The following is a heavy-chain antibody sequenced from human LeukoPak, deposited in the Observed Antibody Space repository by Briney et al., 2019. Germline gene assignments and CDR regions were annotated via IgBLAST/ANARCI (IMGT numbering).Heavy chain of an antibody. V-gene: IGHV3-33*01. Sequence: PGRSLRLSCAASGFTFSSYGMHWVRQAPGMGLEWVAVIWYDGSNKYYADSVKGRFTISRDNSKNTLYLQMNSLRAEDTAVYYCAREAVAGFNWFDPWGQGTLVTVSS. CDR1: GFTFSSYG. D-gene: IGHD6-19*01. J-gene: IGHJ5*02. CDR3: AREAVAGFNWFDP. CDR2: IWYDGSNK.